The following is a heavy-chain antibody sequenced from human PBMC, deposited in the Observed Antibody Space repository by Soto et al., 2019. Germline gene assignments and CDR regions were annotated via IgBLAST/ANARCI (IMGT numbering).Heavy chain of an antibody. Sequence: QVQLVESGGGVVQPGRSLRLSCAASGFTFSSYGMHWVRQAPGKGLAWEAVIWYDGSNKYYADSVKGRFTISRDNSKNTLYLQMNSLRAEDTAVYYCARDQSTPEYYYGMDVWGQGTTVTVSS. J-gene: IGHJ6*02. CDR1: GFTFSSYG. CDR2: IWYDGSNK. CDR3: ARDQSTPEYYYGMDV. V-gene: IGHV3-33*01. D-gene: IGHD2-2*01.